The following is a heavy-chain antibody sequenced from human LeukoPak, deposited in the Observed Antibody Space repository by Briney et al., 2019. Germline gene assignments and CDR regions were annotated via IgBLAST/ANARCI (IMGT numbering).Heavy chain of an antibody. D-gene: IGHD1-26*01. CDR3: AKKGATTGDFDY. CDR1: GFTFSSYG. V-gene: IGHV3-33*06. Sequence: GGSLRLSCAASGFTFSSYGMHWVRQAPGKGLEWVAVIWYDGSNKYYADSVKGRFTISRDNSKNTLYLQMNSLRAEDTAVYYCAKKGATTGDFDYWGQGTLVTVSS. J-gene: IGHJ4*02. CDR2: IWYDGSNK.